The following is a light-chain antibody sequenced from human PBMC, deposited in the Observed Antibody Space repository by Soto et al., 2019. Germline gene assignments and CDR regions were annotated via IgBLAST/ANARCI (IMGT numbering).Light chain of an antibody. Sequence: DIVMTQSPDSLAVSLGERATINCKSSQSVLYSSNNKNYLAWYQQKPGQPPKLLIYWASTRESGVPDRFSGSGSGTDFTLTISSLQAKDVAVYSCQQYYSTPWTFGQGTKVEIK. CDR2: WAS. CDR3: QQYYSTPWT. CDR1: QSVLYSSNNKNY. J-gene: IGKJ1*01. V-gene: IGKV4-1*01.